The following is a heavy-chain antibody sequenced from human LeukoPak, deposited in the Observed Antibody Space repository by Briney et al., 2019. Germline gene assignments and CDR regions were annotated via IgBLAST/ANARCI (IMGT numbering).Heavy chain of an antibody. J-gene: IGHJ6*02. CDR2: IWYDGSNK. CDR3: ARPGRVTMVRGVNPSGMDV. V-gene: IGHV3-33*01. CDR1: GFTFSSYG. D-gene: IGHD3-10*01. Sequence: GRSLRLSCAASGFTFSSYGMHWVRQAPGKGLEWVAVIWYDGSNKYYADSVKGRFTISRDNSKNTQYLQMNSLRAEDTAVYYCARPGRVTMVRGVNPSGMDVWGQGTTVTVSS.